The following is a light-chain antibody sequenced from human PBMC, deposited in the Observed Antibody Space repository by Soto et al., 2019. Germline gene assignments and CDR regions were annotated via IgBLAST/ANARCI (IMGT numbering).Light chain of an antibody. Sequence: PGERATLSCSASQSVSSYLAWYQQKPGQAPRLLIYDASNRATGIPARFSGSGSGTDFTLTISSLEPEDFAVYYCQQRRNWPPFTVGPGTKVEIK. CDR2: DAS. J-gene: IGKJ3*01. CDR3: QQRRNWPPFT. CDR1: QSVSSY. V-gene: IGKV3-11*01.